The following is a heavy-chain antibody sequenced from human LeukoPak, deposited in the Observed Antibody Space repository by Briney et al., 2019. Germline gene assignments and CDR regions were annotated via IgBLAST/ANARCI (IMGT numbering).Heavy chain of an antibody. CDR2: ISGSGGST. CDR3: AKSRGYYYDSSGYYYLDY. V-gene: IGHV3-23*01. J-gene: IGHJ4*02. Sequence: GGSLRLSCAASGFTFSSYAMSWVRQAPGKGLEWVSAISGSGGSTYYADSVKGRFTISRDNSKNTLYLQMNSLRAEDTAVYYCAKSRGYYYDSSGYYYLDYWGQGTLVTVSS. CDR1: GFTFSSYA. D-gene: IGHD3-22*01.